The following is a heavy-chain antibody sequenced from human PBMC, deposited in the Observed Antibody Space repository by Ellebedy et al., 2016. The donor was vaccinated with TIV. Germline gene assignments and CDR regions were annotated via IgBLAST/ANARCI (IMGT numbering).Heavy chain of an antibody. D-gene: IGHD3-22*01. J-gene: IGHJ4*02. Sequence: AASVKVSCKASGYTFIGYGITWVRQAPGQGLEWMGWISDHKGNTNYAQKLQGRVTMTTETSTSTAYMELRSLRSDDTAVYYCARAEAYYDSSGLPDYWGQGTLVTVSS. CDR2: ISDHKGNT. CDR3: ARAEAYYDSSGLPDY. CDR1: GYTFIGYG. V-gene: IGHV1-18*01.